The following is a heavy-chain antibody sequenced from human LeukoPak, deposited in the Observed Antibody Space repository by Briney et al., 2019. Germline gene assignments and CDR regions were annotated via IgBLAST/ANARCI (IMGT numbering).Heavy chain of an antibody. CDR2: ISAYNGIT. J-gene: IGHJ4*02. Sequence: ALVKVSCKASGYTFTSYGISWVRRASGQGLEWMGWISAYNGITNYAQKLQGRVTMTTDTSTSTAYMELRSLRSDDTAVYYCARDLAAAGFYFDYWGQGTLVTVSS. V-gene: IGHV1-18*01. CDR3: ARDLAAAGFYFDY. D-gene: IGHD6-13*01. CDR1: GYTFTSYG.